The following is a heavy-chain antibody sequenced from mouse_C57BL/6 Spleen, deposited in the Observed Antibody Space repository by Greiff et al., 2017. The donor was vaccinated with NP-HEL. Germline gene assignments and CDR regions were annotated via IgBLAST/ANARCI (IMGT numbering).Heavy chain of an antibody. V-gene: IGHV1-76*01. CDR2: IYPGSGNT. Sequence: QVQLQQSGAELVRPGASVKLSCKASGYTFTDYYINWVKQRPGQGLEWIARIYPGSGNTYYNEKFKGKATLTAEKSSSTAYMQLSSLTSEDSAVYFCARSGNGYYPWFAYWGQGTLVTVSA. CDR1: GYTFTDYY. D-gene: IGHD2-3*01. J-gene: IGHJ3*01. CDR3: ARSGNGYYPWFAY.